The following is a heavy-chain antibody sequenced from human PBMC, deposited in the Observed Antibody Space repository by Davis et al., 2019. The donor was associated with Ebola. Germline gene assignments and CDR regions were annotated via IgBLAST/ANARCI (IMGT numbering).Heavy chain of an antibody. CDR2: VSISGRDT. J-gene: IGHJ4*02. D-gene: IGHD6-6*01. CDR3: AQGSSPDN. Sequence: GESLKISCAASGFTFGTYWMSWVRQPPGEGLQWVSTVSISGRDTYYIDSVMGRFTVSRDNSKNTVFLQMNSLRAEDTAHYYCAQGSSPDNWGPGTLVTVSS. V-gene: IGHV3-23*01. CDR1: GFTFGTYW.